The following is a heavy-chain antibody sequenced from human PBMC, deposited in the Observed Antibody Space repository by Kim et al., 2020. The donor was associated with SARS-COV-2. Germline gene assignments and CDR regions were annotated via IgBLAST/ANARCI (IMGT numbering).Heavy chain of an antibody. J-gene: IGHJ6*02. CDR3: AKDMTGVRSGWFYYYYGVDV. D-gene: IGHD6-19*01. CDR2: ISYDGSNK. V-gene: IGHV3-30*18. Sequence: GGSLRLSCVASGFTFSSYGMHWVRQAPGKGLEWVAVISYDGSNKYYADSVKGRFTISRDNSKNTLYLQMNSLRAEDTAVYYCAKDMTGVRSGWFYYYYGVDVWGQGTTVTVSS. CDR1: GFTFSSYG.